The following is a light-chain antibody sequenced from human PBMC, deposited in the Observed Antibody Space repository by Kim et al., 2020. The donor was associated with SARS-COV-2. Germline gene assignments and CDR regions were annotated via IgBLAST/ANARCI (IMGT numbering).Light chain of an antibody. Sequence: QSALTQPASVSGSPGQSITISCTGTSSDVGGYNYVSWYQQHPGKAPKLMIYDVSKRPSGVSNRFSGSKSGNTASLTISGLQAKDEADYYCSSYTSSSPLYVFGTGTKVTVL. CDR1: SSDVGGYNY. CDR2: DVS. V-gene: IGLV2-14*01. CDR3: SSYTSSSPLYV. J-gene: IGLJ1*01.